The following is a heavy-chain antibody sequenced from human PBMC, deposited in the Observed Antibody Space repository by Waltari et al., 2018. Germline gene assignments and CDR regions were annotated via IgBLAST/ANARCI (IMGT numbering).Heavy chain of an antibody. J-gene: IGHJ4*02. CDR3: ARGGTWFGELVLDY. D-gene: IGHD3-10*01. V-gene: IGHV4-34*01. CDR2: TNHSGST. CDR1: GGSFSGYY. Sequence: QVQLQQWGAGLLKPSETLSLTCAVYGGSFSGYYWTWIRQPPGKGLEWIGETNHSGSTNYNPSLKSRVTISVDTSKNQFSLKLSSVTAADTAVYYCARGGTWFGELVLDYWGQGTLVTVSS.